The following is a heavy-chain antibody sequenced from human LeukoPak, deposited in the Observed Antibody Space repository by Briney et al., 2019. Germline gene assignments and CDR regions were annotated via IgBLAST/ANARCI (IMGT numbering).Heavy chain of an antibody. Sequence: PSETLSLTCTVSGASNSSSSYYWGWIRQPPGKGLEWIGSIYYSGSTYYNPSLKSRVTISVDTSKNQFSLKLSSVTAADTAVYYCARDGGWELLRGYFDYWGQGTLVTVSS. V-gene: IGHV4-39*07. D-gene: IGHD1-26*01. CDR1: GASNSSSSYY. CDR2: IYYSGST. CDR3: ARDGGWELLRGYFDY. J-gene: IGHJ4*02.